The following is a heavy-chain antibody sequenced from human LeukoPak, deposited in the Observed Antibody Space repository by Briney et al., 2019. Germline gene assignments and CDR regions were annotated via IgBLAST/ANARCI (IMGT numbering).Heavy chain of an antibody. CDR1: GFSFSSYG. D-gene: IGHD3-16*01. Sequence: GGSLRLSCAASGFSFSSYGMHWVRQAPGKGLEWVAVISYDGTNKYYADSVKGRVTISRDNSKTTLYLQMNSLRAEDTAVHYCAKGQYDWGPYYFDYWGQGTLVTVSS. J-gene: IGHJ4*02. V-gene: IGHV3-30*18. CDR3: AKGQYDWGPYYFDY. CDR2: ISYDGTNK.